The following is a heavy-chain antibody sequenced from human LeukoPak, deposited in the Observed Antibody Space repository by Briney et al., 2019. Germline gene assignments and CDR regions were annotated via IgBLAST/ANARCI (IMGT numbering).Heavy chain of an antibody. CDR3: ARKFGHNFYGSGAKWFAP. CDR1: GYSISSTYC. Sequence: PSETLSLTCTVSGYSISSTYCWGCIRQSPGRAPEWIGSIYHTGSTFYNPSLTSRVTISVDTSKNQFSLNLTSVTAAYIDLYDCARKFGHNFYGSGAKWFAPWGKGTLFTVPS. V-gene: IGHV4-38-2*02. J-gene: IGHJ5*02. CDR2: IYHTGST. D-gene: IGHD3-10*01.